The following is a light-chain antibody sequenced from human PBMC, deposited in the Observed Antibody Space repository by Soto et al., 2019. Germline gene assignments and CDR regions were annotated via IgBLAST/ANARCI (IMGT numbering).Light chain of an antibody. CDR3: QVWDNSSDHYI. J-gene: IGLJ1*01. CDR2: DDS. CDR1: NIGSKG. V-gene: IGLV3-21*02. Sequence: SYELTQPASVSVAPGQTASITCGGINIGSKGVHWYQQKPGQAPVLVLHDDSDRPSGIPERFSGSNSGNTATLTISRVEAGDEADYFCQVWDNSSDHYIFGTGTKATVL.